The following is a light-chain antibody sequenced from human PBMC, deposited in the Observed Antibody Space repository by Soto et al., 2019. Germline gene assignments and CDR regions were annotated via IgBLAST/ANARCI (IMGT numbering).Light chain of an antibody. CDR3: SSYTSTSTGV. CDR1: SSDVGAYDY. V-gene: IGLV2-14*01. Sequence: QSVLSRPACVSRASVPAITISCNRESSDVGAYDYVSWYQQHPGKAPKLMIFDVSNRPSGVSNRFSGSKSGNTASLTISGLQAEDEADYYCSSYTSTSTGVFGTGTKVTVL. J-gene: IGLJ1*01. CDR2: DVS.